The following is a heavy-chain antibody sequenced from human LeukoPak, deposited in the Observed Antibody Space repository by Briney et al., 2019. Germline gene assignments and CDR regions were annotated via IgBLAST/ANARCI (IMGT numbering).Heavy chain of an antibody. D-gene: IGHD3-10*01. CDR1: GGSITSYY. V-gene: IGHV4-59*12. CDR3: ARSQGGITMVRGVYYFDY. CDR2: IYHSGST. Sequence: PSETLSLTCTVSGGSITSYYWSWIRQPPGKGLEWIGYIYHSGSTYYNPSLKSRVTISVDRSKNQFSLKLSSVTAADTAVYYCARSQGGITMVRGVYYFDYWGQGTLVTVSS. J-gene: IGHJ4*02.